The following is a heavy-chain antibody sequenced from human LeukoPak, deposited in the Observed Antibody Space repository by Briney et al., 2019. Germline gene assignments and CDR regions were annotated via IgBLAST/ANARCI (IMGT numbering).Heavy chain of an antibody. V-gene: IGHV5-51*01. J-gene: IGHJ5*02. CDR2: IYPGDSDT. CDR1: GYRFTSYW. D-gene: IGHD6-13*01. Sequence: GESLKISCKGSGYRFTSYWISWVRQMPGKGLEWMGIIYPGDSDTRYSPSFQGQVTISADKSISTAYLQWSSLKASDTAMYYCARQTAAAGPNWFDPWGQGTLVTVSS. CDR3: ARQTAAAGPNWFDP.